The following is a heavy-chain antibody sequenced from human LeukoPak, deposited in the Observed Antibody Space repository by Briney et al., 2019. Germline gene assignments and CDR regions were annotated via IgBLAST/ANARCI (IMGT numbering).Heavy chain of an antibody. D-gene: IGHD3-3*01. CDR3: AKDIGYYDFWSGYYGYFDY. Sequence: PGGSPRLSCAASGFTFDDYAMHWVRQAPGKGLEWASGISWNSGSIGYADSVKGRFTISRDNAKSSLYLQMNSLRAEDTALYYCAKDIGYYDFWSGYYGYFDYWGQGTLVTVSS. V-gene: IGHV3-9*01. CDR1: GFTFDDYA. J-gene: IGHJ4*02. CDR2: ISWNSGSI.